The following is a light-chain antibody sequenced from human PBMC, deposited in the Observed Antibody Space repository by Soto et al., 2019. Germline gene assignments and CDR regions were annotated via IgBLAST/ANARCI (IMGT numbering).Light chain of an antibody. J-gene: IGKJ2*01. V-gene: IGKV2-28*01. CDR2: VVS. CDR1: QSLLNSNGYTY. CDR3: MQAAQTPYT. Sequence: EIVVTQSPLSLPATPGEPASISCRSSQSLLNSNGYTYLHWYLQKPGQSPQFLIYVVSNRSSGVPDRFSVSGAGTDVTRKISRVEAEDVGVYFCMQAAQTPYTFGQGTKLEIK.